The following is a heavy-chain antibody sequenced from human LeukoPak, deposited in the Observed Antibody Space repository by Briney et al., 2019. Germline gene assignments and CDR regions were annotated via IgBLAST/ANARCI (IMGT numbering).Heavy chain of an antibody. J-gene: IGHJ5*02. V-gene: IGHV3-21*01. CDR1: GFTFSSYS. D-gene: IGHD3-10*01. Sequence: GGSLRLSCAASGFTFSSYSMNWVRQAPGKGLEWVSSISSSSSYIYYADSVKGRFTISRDNAKNSLYLQMNSLRAEDTAVYYCSKIRSYYDWFDPWGQGTLVTVSS. CDR3: SKIRSYYDWFDP. CDR2: ISSSSSYI.